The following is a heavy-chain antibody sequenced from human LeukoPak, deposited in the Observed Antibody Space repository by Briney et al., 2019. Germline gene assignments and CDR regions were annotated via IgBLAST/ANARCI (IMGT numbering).Heavy chain of an antibody. V-gene: IGHV3-30*02. J-gene: IGHJ4*02. CDR3: ANAFDY. Sequence: GGSLRLSCAASGIRFNTYGMHWVRQAPGKGLEWVAFIRYDGSEKYYVDSVKGRFTISRDNSENTLSLQMNSLRAEDSAVYYCANAFDYWGQGTLVTVSS. CDR2: IRYDGSEK. CDR1: GIRFNTYG.